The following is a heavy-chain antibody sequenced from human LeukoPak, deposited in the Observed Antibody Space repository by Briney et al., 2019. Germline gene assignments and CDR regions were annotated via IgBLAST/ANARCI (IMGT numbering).Heavy chain of an antibody. CDR1: GGSISSYY. V-gene: IGHV4-59*08. CDR2: IYYSGST. D-gene: IGHD3-22*01. CDR3: ARPYYDSSGYLDAFDI. J-gene: IGHJ3*02. Sequence: SETLSLTCAVSGGSISSYYWSWIRQPPGKGLEWIGYIYYSGSTNYNPSLKSRVTISVDTSRNQFSLKLSSVTAADTAVYYCARPYYDSSGYLDAFDIWGQGTMVTVSS.